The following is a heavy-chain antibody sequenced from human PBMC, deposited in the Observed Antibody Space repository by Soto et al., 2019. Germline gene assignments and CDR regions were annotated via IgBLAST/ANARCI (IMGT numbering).Heavy chain of an antibody. J-gene: IGHJ4*02. V-gene: IGHV3-74*01. Sequence: EAQLVESGGGLVQPGGSLRLSCTGSGIDLSIYWMHWVRQAPGKGLVWVSRINPESTTISYEDSVKGRFTISRDNAENTLFLHMNSLSADDTGVYYCTKDTFGGRDSWGQGTLVTVSS. CDR2: INPESTTI. D-gene: IGHD2-15*01. CDR1: GIDLSIYW. CDR3: TKDTFGGRDS.